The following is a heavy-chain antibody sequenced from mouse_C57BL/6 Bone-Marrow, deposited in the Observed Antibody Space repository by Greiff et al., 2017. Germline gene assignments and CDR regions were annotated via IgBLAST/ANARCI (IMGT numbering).Heavy chain of an antibody. J-gene: IGHJ4*01. D-gene: IGHD1-1*01. CDR2: IDPSDSYT. CDR3: ASPPYYYGSSFYAMDY. V-gene: IGHV1-50*01. Sequence: VQLQQPGAELVKPGASVKLSCKASGYTFTSYWMQWVKQRPGQGLEWIGEIDPSDSYTNYNQKFKGKATLTVDTSSSKAYMQLSSLTSEDSAVYYCASPPYYYGSSFYAMDYWGQGTSVTVSS. CDR1: GYTFTSYW.